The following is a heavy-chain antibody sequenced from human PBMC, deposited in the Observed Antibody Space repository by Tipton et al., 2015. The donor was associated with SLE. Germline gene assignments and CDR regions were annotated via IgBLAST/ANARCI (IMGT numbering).Heavy chain of an antibody. J-gene: IGHJ1*01. Sequence: LRLSCTVSGGSINSSYWSWIRQPAGKGLEWIGRIYNSGSNNYKPTLKSRVTMSVHTSKNQFSLKLSSVTAADTAVYYCARGMGSGWYDEYFEHWGQGTLVTVSS. CDR2: IYNSGSN. D-gene: IGHD6-19*01. CDR3: ARGMGSGWYDEYFEH. CDR1: GGSINSSY. V-gene: IGHV4-4*07.